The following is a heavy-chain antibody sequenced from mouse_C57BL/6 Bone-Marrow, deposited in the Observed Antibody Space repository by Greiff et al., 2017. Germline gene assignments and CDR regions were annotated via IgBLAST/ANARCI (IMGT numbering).Heavy chain of an antibody. D-gene: IGHD1-1*01. J-gene: IGHJ1*03. Sequence: VQLQQSGAELAKPGASVKLSCKASGYTFTSYWMHWVKQRPGQGLEWIGYINPSSGYTKYNQKFKDKATLTADKSSSTAYMQLSSLKYEDSAVYYCASEDLLSQWYFDVGGTGTTVTVFS. CDR1: GYTFTSYW. V-gene: IGHV1-7*01. CDR3: ASEDLLSQWYFDV. CDR2: INPSSGYT.